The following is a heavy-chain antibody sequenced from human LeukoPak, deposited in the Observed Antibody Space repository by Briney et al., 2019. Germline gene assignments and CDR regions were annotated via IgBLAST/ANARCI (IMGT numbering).Heavy chain of an antibody. CDR1: GGSISTYY. Sequence: PSETLSLTCTVSGGSISTYYWSWIRQPPGQGLEWIGSIYYSGSTNYNPSLNSRVTISVDTSKNQFSLKVTSVTAADTAVYYCARGYSTSSTWFDPWGQGALVTVSS. CDR3: ARGYSTSSTWFDP. J-gene: IGHJ5*02. D-gene: IGHD1-26*01. V-gene: IGHV4-59*01. CDR2: IYYSGST.